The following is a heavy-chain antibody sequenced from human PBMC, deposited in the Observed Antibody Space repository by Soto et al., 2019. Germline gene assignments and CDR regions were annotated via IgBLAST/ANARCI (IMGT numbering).Heavy chain of an antibody. Sequence: QVRLYQWGVGLLKPSETLSLTCTLSGGSLSGFYWSWIRQPPGKGLEWIGEIKDGGNAKYNPTLKRRGTISMDTAKKQFSLNLTAVTAADTAVYFCSSGRNWGQGTLVTVSS. CDR3: SSGRN. CDR2: IKDGGNA. CDR1: GGSLSGFY. V-gene: IGHV4-34*01. J-gene: IGHJ4*02.